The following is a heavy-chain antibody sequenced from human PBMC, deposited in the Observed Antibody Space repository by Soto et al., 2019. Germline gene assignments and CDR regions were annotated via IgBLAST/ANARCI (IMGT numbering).Heavy chain of an antibody. J-gene: IGHJ5*02. CDR3: ARDKSRCSSTSCPFYNWFDP. CDR2: ISSSSSYI. Sequence: GGSLRLSCAASGFTFSSYSMNWVRQAPGKGLEWVSSISSSSSYIYYADSVKGRFTISRDNAKNSLYLQMNSLRAEDTAVYYCARDKSRCSSTSCPFYNWFDPWGQGTLVTVSS. D-gene: IGHD2-2*01. CDR1: GFTFSSYS. V-gene: IGHV3-21*01.